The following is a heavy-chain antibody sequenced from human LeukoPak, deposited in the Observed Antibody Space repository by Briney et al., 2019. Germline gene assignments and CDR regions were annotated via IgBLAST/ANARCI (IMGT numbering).Heavy chain of an antibody. CDR2: INPNSGGT. D-gene: IGHD3-9*01. Sequence: ASVKVSCKASGYTFTGYYMHWVRQAPGQGLEWMGWINPNSGGTNYAQKFQGWVTMTRDTSISTAYMELSRLRSDDTAVYYCARSNYDILTGYYLLLAYWGQGTLVTVSS. J-gene: IGHJ4*02. CDR1: GYTFTGYY. CDR3: ARSNYDILTGYYLLLAY. V-gene: IGHV1-2*04.